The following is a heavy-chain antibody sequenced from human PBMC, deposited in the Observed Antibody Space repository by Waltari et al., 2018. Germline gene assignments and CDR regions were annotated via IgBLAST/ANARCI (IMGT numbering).Heavy chain of an antibody. V-gene: IGHV4-34*01. CDR3: ARVISARWFDP. J-gene: IGHJ5*02. CDR1: GVSFPGYY. D-gene: IGHD6-19*01. CDR2: ISHNGGP. Sequence: QVQLQQWGAGLLKPSETLSLTCGAPGVSFPGYYWIWIRHAPGKGLEWIGEISHNGGPNYNPSLQGRVTISKDMSKNQVSLNLSSVTVADTAVYYCARVISARWFDPWGQGTLVTVSS.